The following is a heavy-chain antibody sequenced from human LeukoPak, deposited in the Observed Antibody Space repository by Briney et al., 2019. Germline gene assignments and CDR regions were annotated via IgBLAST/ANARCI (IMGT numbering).Heavy chain of an antibody. CDR2: ISYDGSNK. V-gene: IGHV3-30*04. D-gene: IGHD2-21*01. Sequence: PGGSLRLSCAASGFTFSSYAMHWVRQAPGKGLEWVAVISYDGSNKYYADSVKGRFTVSRDNSKNTLYLQMNSLRAEDTAEYYCASDQHTSWGQGTLVTVSS. J-gene: IGHJ5*02. CDR1: GFTFSSYA. CDR3: ASDQHTS.